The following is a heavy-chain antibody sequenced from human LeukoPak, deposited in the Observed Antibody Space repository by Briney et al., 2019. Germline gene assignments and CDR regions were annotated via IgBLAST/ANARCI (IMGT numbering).Heavy chain of an antibody. V-gene: IGHV4-59*01. J-gene: IGHJ5*02. CDR2: VKNNGCT. CDR3: ARDAGGTWFDP. CDR1: GGSLSTYF. Sequence: SETLSLTCTVSGGSLSTYFWNWIRQPPGRGLEWIGYVKNNGCTYNNPSLRSRVTISLDTSKNQFSLKLTSVTAADTAVYYCARDAGGTWFDPWGQGTLVTVSS.